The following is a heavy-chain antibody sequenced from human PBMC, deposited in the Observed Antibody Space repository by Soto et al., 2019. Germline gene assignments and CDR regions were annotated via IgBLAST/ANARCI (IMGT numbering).Heavy chain of an antibody. CDR1: GGSFSGYY. Sequence: QVQLQQWGAGLLKPSETLSLTCAVYGGSFSGYYWCWIRQPPGKGLEWIGEINHSGSTNYNPSLKRRVTISVDKSKNQFPLKLSAVTAADTAVYYCARRVYYYYYYVMDVWGQGTTVTVSS. V-gene: IGHV4-34*01. CDR2: INHSGST. J-gene: IGHJ6*02. CDR3: ARRVYYYYYYVMDV.